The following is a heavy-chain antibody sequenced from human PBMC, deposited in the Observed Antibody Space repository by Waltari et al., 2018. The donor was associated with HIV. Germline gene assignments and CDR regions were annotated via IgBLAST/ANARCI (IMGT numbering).Heavy chain of an antibody. CDR2: FDPKNGKP. CDR3: VALYDESPLYSGF. V-gene: IGHV1-24*01. J-gene: IGHJ4*02. CDR1: GYPLSDLS. D-gene: IGHD3-16*01. Sequence: QVQLIQSTSEVKRPGASVTVSCKDSGYPLSDLSMQWVRQGREHRLEWLGGFDPKNGKPVFSQRFWGRVSLAEDTLKDTAHLELNRLTSDDTAVYYCVALYDESPLYSGFWGQGTLVTVS.